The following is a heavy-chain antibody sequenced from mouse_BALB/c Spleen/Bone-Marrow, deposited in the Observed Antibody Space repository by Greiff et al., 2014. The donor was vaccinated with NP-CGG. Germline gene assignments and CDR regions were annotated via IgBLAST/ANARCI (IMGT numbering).Heavy chain of an antibody. J-gene: IGHJ2*01. V-gene: IGHV1-54*01. Sequence: QVQLKQSGAELVRPGPAVNVSCKASGYAFTNYLIEGVKQRPGQGLEWIGVINPGSGGANYNEKFKGKATLTADKSSSTAYMQLSSLTSDDSAVYFCARFGRYYFDYWGQGTTLTVSS. CDR1: GYAFTNYL. CDR3: ARFGRYYFDY. CDR2: INPGSGGA.